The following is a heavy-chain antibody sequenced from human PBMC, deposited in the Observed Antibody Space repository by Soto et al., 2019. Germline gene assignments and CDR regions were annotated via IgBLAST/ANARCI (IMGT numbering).Heavy chain of an antibody. CDR3: ARSFCRDAVRCNWFDP. V-gene: IGHV4-59*01. D-gene: IGHD2-8*01. J-gene: IGHJ5*02. CDR1: GAFSSTYY. CDR2: MNNIGRT. Sequence: QVQLQESGPGLVKPSETLSLTCTVSGAFSSTYYWSWIRQPPGKGLEWIGYMNNIGRTNYNPSLKSRVTISLDTYKNQFSLKLSSVIAADTAVYYCARSFCRDAVRCNWFDPWGLGTLVTASS.